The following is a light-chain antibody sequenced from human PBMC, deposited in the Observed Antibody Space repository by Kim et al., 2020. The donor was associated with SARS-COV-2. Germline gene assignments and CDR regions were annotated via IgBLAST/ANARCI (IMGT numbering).Light chain of an antibody. V-gene: IGLV6-57*02. CDR2: KDN. J-gene: IGLJ3*02. CDR3: QSYDSSNHWV. CDR1: SGSVASNY. Sequence: NFMLTQPHSVSESPGETVTISCTGSSGSVASNYVQWYQKRPGSAPTTVIYKDNQRPPGVPDRFSGSIDSSSNSASLTISGLKTEDEADYYCQSYDSSNHWVFGGGTQLTVL.